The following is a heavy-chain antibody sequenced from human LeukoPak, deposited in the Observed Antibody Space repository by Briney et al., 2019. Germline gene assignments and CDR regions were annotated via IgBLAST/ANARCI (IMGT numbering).Heavy chain of an antibody. V-gene: IGHV4-4*02. Sequence: GSLRLSCAASGFTFSNYWMHWVRQPPGKGVEWIGEIYHSGSTNYNPSLKSRVTISVDKSKNQFSLKLSSVTAADTAVYYCARNPGGSSSWTNYFDYWGQGTLVTVSS. CDR3: ARNPGGSSSWTNYFDY. CDR2: IYHSGST. D-gene: IGHD6-13*01. J-gene: IGHJ4*02. CDR1: GFTFSNYW.